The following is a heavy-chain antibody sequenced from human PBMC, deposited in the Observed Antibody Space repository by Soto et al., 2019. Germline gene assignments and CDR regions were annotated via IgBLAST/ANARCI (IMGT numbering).Heavy chain of an antibody. CDR1: GGTFSSYA. CDR3: ARTVDYYDSSGYYPPFDY. Sequence: GASVKVSCKAPGGTFSSYAISWVRQAPGQGLEWMGGIIPIFGTANYAQKFQGRVTITADKSTSTAYMELSSLRSEDTAVYYCARTVDYYDSSGYYPPFDYWGQGTLVTVSS. D-gene: IGHD3-22*01. V-gene: IGHV1-69*06. CDR2: IIPIFGTA. J-gene: IGHJ4*02.